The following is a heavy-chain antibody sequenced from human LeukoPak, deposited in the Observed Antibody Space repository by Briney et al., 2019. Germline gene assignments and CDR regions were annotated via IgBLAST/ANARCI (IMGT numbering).Heavy chain of an antibody. Sequence: SQTLSLTCAICGDIVSSNSATWNWIRQSPSRGLEWLGRTYYRSKWYKYYAVSVKGRITINPDTSKNQFSLQLNSVTPEDTAVYYCARGPSYFQHWGQGTLVTVSS. CDR3: ARGPSYFQH. V-gene: IGHV6-1*01. CDR1: GDIVSSNSAT. J-gene: IGHJ1*01. CDR2: TYYRSKWYK.